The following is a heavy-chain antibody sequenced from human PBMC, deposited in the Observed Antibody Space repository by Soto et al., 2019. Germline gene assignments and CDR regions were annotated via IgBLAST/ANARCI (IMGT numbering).Heavy chain of an antibody. J-gene: IGHJ4*02. V-gene: IGHV3-7*01. CDR1: GFTFSSYW. CDR3: ARESSEQWPFFDY. D-gene: IGHD6-19*01. CDR2: IKQDGSEK. Sequence: GGSLRLSCAASGFTFSSYWMSWVRQAPGKGLEWVANIKQDGSEKYYVDSVKGRFTISRDNAKNSLYLQMNSLRAEDTAVYYCARESSEQWPFFDYWGQGTLVTVSS.